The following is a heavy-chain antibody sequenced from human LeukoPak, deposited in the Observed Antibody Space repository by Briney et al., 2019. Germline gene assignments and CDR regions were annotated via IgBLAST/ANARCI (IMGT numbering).Heavy chain of an antibody. CDR1: GFTFSSYG. D-gene: IGHD3-22*01. CDR2: ISYDGSTK. Sequence: PGGSLRLSCAASGFTFSSYGMHWVRQAPGKGLEWVAVISYDGSTKYYADSVKGRFTISRDNAKNSLYLQMDSLRVDDTAVYYCAKKGGYEKFDYWGQGTLVTVSS. CDR3: AKKGGYEKFDY. V-gene: IGHV3-30*18. J-gene: IGHJ4*02.